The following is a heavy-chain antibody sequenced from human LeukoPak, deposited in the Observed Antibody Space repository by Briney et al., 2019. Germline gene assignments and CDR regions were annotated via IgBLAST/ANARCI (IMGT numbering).Heavy chain of an antibody. CDR2: IYTSGST. CDR1: GGSISSYY. J-gene: IGHJ4*02. Sequence: SETLSLTYTVSGGSISSYYWSWIRQPAGKGLEWIGRIYTSGSTNYNPSLKSRVTISVDTSKNQFSLKLSSVTAADTAVYYCARGDCSGGSCAYFDYWGQGTLVTVSS. V-gene: IGHV4-4*07. D-gene: IGHD2-15*01. CDR3: ARGDCSGGSCAYFDY.